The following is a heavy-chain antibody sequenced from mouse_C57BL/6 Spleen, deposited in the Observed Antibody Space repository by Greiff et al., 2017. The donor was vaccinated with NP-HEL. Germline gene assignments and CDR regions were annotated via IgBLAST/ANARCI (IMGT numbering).Heavy chain of an antibody. D-gene: IGHD1-2*01. J-gene: IGHJ2*01. CDR1: GYAFSSSW. V-gene: IGHV1-82*01. CDR2: IYPGDGDT. Sequence: QVQLQQSGPELVKPGASVKISCKASGYAFSSSWMNWVKQRPGKGLEWIGRIYPGDGDTNYNGKFKGKATLTADKSSSTAYMQLSSLTSEDSAVYFCARDEVLRHQAWFAYWGQGTTLTVSS. CDR3: ARDEVLRHQAWFAY.